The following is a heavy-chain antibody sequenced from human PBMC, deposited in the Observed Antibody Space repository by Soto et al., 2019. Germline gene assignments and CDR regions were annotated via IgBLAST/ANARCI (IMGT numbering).Heavy chain of an antibody. CDR2: ISYDGSNK. CDR3: ARGSVAVVITGPYYFDY. V-gene: IGHV3-30-3*01. Sequence: PGGSLRLSCAASGFTFSSYAMHWVRQAPGKGLEWVAVISYDGSNKYYADSVKGRFTISRDNSKNTLYLQMNSLRAEDTAVYYCARGSVAVVITGPYYFDYWGQGTLVTVSS. J-gene: IGHJ4*02. D-gene: IGHD3-22*01. CDR1: GFTFSSYA.